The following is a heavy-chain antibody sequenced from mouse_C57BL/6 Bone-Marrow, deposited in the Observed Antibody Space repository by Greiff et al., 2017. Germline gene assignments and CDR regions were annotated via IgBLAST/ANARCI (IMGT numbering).Heavy chain of an antibody. J-gene: IGHJ4*01. D-gene: IGHD1-1*01. V-gene: IGHV1-54*01. CDR1: GYAFTNYL. CDR2: INPGSGGT. Sequence: QVQLQQSGAELVRPGTSVKVSCKASGYAFTNYLIEWVKQRPGQGLEWIGVINPGSGGTNYNEKFKGKATLTADKSSSTAYMQLSSLTSEDSAVYFCAELVLLRYGYAMDYWGQGTSVTVSS. CDR3: AELVLLRYGYAMDY.